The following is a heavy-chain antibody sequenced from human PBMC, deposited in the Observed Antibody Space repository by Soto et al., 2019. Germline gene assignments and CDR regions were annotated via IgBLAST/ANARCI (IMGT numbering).Heavy chain of an antibody. CDR1: GYTLTHYH. V-gene: IGHV1-46*03. CDR2: INSIGDHT. CDR3: GRGNCDNVVCRPCDV. J-gene: IGHJ4*02. D-gene: IGHD2-8*01. Sequence: QVHLVQSGAEVKEPGASVKVSCKAPGYTLTHYHVHWVRQAPGQGLEWMGSINSIGDHTPLAPKFKGRIALTRDTSTSTAYMELTALRSEDTAVYYCGRGNCDNVVCRPCDVWGQGTLVTVSS.